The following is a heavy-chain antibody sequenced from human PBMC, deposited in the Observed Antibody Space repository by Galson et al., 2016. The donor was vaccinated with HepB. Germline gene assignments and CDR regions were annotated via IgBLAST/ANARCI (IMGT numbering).Heavy chain of an antibody. CDR3: AKGREIEWALPASFDY. Sequence: SLRLSCAASGFTFTNYAMNWVRQAPGKGLEWVSSISGSGASTYYADSVKGRFTISRDNSKNPMFLQMNRLRAADTALYYCAKGREIEWALPASFDYWGQGTLLTVSS. D-gene: IGHD1-26*01. V-gene: IGHV3-23*01. CDR2: ISGSGAST. CDR1: GFTFTNYA. J-gene: IGHJ4*02.